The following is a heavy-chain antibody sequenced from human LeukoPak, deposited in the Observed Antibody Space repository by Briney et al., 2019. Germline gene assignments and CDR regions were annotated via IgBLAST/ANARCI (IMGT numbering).Heavy chain of an antibody. J-gene: IGHJ4*02. D-gene: IGHD2/OR15-2a*01. Sequence: ASVKFSCKASGYTFTTYAIHWVRQAPGQRLEWMGWINTGDGNTKHSQNFQGRVTITRDTSASTAYMELSSLRSEDTAVYYCARHSLTYPAGFDYWGQGTLVTVSS. CDR1: GYTFTTYA. CDR3: ARHSLTYPAGFDY. CDR2: INTGDGNT. V-gene: IGHV1-3*04.